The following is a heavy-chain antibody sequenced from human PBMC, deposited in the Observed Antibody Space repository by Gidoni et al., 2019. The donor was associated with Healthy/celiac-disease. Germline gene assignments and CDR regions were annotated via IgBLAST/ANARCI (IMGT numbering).Heavy chain of an antibody. J-gene: IGHJ4*02. V-gene: IGHV1-18*01. D-gene: IGHD3-10*01. Sequence: SWVLQAPGQGLEWMGWISAYNGNTNYAQKLQGRVTMTTDTSTSTAYMELRSLRSDDTAVYYCARVLWFGELSPNYCDYWCQGTLVTVSS. CDR2: ISAYNGNT. CDR3: ARVLWFGELSPNYCDY.